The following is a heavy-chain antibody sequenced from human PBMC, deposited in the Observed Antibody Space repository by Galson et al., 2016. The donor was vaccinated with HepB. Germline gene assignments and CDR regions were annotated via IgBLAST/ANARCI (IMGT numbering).Heavy chain of an antibody. Sequence: SLRLSCAASGFTVSSDYMTWVRQAPGKGLEWVSNIYNDGTANYEESMRGRFTISRDSSKNNLYLQMDSLRAEDTALYYCATRNLFSCYLGCLDVWGKGIRVTVSS. CDR3: ATRNLFSCYLGCLDV. CDR2: IYNDGTA. J-gene: IGHJ6*04. CDR1: GFTVSSDY. D-gene: IGHD2-2*01. V-gene: IGHV3-53*01.